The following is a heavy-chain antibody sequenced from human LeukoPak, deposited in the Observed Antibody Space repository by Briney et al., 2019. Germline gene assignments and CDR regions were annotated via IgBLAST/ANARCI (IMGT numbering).Heavy chain of an antibody. CDR2: INAGNGNT. J-gene: IGHJ4*02. CDR1: GYTFTSYA. Sequence: ASVTVSCKASGYTFTSYAMHWVRQAPGQRLEWMGWINAGNGNTKYSQEFQGRVTITRDTSASTAYMELSSLRSEDMAVYYCARELHYDILTGSTALGYWGQGTLVTVSS. D-gene: IGHD3-9*01. V-gene: IGHV1-3*03. CDR3: ARELHYDILTGSTALGY.